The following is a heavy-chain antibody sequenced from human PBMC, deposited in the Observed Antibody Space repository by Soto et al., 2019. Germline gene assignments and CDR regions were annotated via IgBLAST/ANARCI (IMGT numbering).Heavy chain of an antibody. Sequence: EVHLLASGGGVVQPGGSLSLSCVASGFNFKKFVMAWVRQAREDGLEWVSGISCCGGTTSYADSVKGWFSTARDDSKNTLSLEMNGLRVEDTAQYFCPKADGKKRLITHPDNWGQGTLVTVS. V-gene: IGHV3-23*01. J-gene: IGHJ4*02. CDR2: ISCCGGTT. CDR1: GFNFKKFV. D-gene: IGHD1-20*01. CDR3: PKADGKKRLITHPDN.